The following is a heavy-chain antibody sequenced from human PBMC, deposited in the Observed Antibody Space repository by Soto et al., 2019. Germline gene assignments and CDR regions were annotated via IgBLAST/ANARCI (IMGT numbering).Heavy chain of an antibody. Sequence: GGSLRLSCAASGFTVSSNYMSWVRQAPGKGLERVSVIYSGGSTYYADSVKGRFTISRDNSKNTLYLQMNSLRAEDTAVYYCARVVVAATYASYGMDVWGQGTTVTVSS. CDR2: IYSGGST. J-gene: IGHJ6*02. V-gene: IGHV3-53*01. CDR1: GFTVSSNY. D-gene: IGHD2-15*01. CDR3: ARVVVAATYASYGMDV.